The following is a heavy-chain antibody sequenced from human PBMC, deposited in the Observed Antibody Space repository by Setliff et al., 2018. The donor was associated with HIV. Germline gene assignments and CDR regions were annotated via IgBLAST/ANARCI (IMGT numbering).Heavy chain of an antibody. V-gene: IGHV4-31*11. D-gene: IGHD2-21*01. J-gene: IGHJ6*02. CDR3: AREGGDHTIVARYYYGMDV. CDR1: GGSISSGTDH. Sequence: PSETLSLTCAVSGGSISSGTDHWNWFRQHPREGLEWIGYNSYSGRTNQNPSLKSRVTISLDTSKNQFSLKLSSLTAADTAVYYCAREGGDHTIVARYYYGMDVWGQGTAVTVSS. CDR2: NSYSGRT.